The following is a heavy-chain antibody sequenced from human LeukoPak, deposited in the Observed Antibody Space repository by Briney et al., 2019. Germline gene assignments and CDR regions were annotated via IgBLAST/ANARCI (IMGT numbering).Heavy chain of an antibody. CDR2: IYYSGST. J-gene: IGHJ5*02. V-gene: IGHV4-59*01. D-gene: IGHD3-3*01. CDR3: ARFGYDFWSGEGWFDP. CDR1: GGSISSYY. Sequence: SETLSLTCTVSGGSISSYYWSWIRQPPGKGLEGIGYIYYSGSTNYNPSLKSRVTISVDTSKNQFSLKLSSVTAADTAVYYCARFGYDFWSGEGWFDPWGQGTLVTVSS.